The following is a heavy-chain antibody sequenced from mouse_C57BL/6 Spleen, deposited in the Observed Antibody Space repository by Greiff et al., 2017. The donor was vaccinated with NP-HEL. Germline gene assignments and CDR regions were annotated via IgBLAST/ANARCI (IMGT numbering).Heavy chain of an antibody. CDR2: INPNYGTT. CDR3: ARDYDYPYYFDY. J-gene: IGHJ2*01. V-gene: IGHV1-39*01. D-gene: IGHD2-4*01. CDR1: GYSFTDYN. Sequence: VQLQQSGPELVKPGASVKISCTASGYSFTDYNMNWVRQSNGKSLEWIGVINPNYGTTSYNQKFKGKATLTVDQSSSTAYMHLNSLTSEDSAVYNGARDYDYPYYFDYWGQGTTLTVSS.